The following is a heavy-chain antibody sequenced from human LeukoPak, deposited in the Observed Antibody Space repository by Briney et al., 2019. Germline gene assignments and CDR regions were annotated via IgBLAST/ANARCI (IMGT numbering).Heavy chain of an antibody. CDR1: GFTFSSYS. V-gene: IGHV3-23*01. Sequence: GGSVRLSCAASGFTFSSYSMIWVPQPPARGGEWVSRVRGDGEPSYADSVKGRLALSRDESRNTVSLQLNNLRVEDTAIYYCAKASWVSTADAVLWGQGTLVTVSS. J-gene: IGHJ1*01. CDR3: AKASWVSTADAVL. CDR2: VRGDGEP. D-gene: IGHD3-16*01.